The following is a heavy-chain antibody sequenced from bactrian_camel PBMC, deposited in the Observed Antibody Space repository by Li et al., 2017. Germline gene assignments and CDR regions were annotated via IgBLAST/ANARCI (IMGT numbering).Heavy chain of an antibody. Sequence: VQLVESGGGLVQPGRSLRLSCAASGFTFSSYFMTWVCQAPGKGLEWVSRITGTGSNTWYADSVKGRFTISRDNAKNTLYLQLNSLKSEDSAMYYCAAQVLVQGGMDYWGKGTQVTVS. CDR1: GFTFSSYF. D-gene: IGHD6*01. CDR2: ITGTGSNT. J-gene: IGHJ7*01. V-gene: IGHV3S40*01.